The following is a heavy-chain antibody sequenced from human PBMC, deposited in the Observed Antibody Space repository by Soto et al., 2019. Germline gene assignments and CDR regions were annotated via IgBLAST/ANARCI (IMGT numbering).Heavy chain of an antibody. CDR3: WVNPGY. Sequence: EVQLVESGGGLVQPGGSLRLSCVASGLTFSSYWMDWVRQAPGKGLVWVSRIKSDGSNIAYGDSVKGRFSISRDNGKNTLYLQMDSLRGEDTAVYYCWVNPGYWGKGTLVTVSS. D-gene: IGHD3-22*01. CDR1: GLTFSSYW. V-gene: IGHV3-74*01. J-gene: IGHJ4*02. CDR2: IKSDGSNI.